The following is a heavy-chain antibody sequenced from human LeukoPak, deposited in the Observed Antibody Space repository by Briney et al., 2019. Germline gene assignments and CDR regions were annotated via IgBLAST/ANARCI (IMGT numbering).Heavy chain of an antibody. Sequence: LSLTCAVYGGSFSGYYWSWIRQAPGKGLEWVSYISSGGNTIYYADSVKGRFTISRDNAKNSLYLQLNSLRAEDTAVYYCAQREAFTSSWGQGTLVAVSS. D-gene: IGHD3-3*01. V-gene: IGHV3-11*01. J-gene: IGHJ1*01. CDR1: GGSFSGYY. CDR3: AQREAFTSS. CDR2: ISSGGNTI.